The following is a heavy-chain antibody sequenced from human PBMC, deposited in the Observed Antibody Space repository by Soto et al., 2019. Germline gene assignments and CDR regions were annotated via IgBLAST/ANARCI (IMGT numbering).Heavy chain of an antibody. CDR2: IFYSGST. Sequence: QLQLQESGPGLVKPSETLSLTCTVSGVSINTNDYYWGWVHQPPGKGLEWIGNIFYSGSTFYNPSLRTRPTISVDTSKNQFSLRLNSVTAADAAVYYCAAFVVSASRNTGFDFWGQGTLVTVSS. D-gene: IGHD2-8*02. V-gene: IGHV4-39*01. CDR1: GVSINTNDYY. J-gene: IGHJ4*02. CDR3: AAFVVSASRNTGFDF.